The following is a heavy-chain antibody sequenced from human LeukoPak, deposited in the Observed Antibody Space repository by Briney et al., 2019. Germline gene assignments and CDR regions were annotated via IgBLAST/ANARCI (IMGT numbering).Heavy chain of an antibody. CDR1: GGSISSGSYY. J-gene: IGHJ6*03. CDR2: IYTSGST. CDR3: ARTEYYGSGSYLTRAETYYYYYMDV. V-gene: IGHV4-61*02. D-gene: IGHD3-10*01. Sequence: ASQTLSLTCTVSGGSISSGSYYWSWIRQPAGKGLEWIGRIYTSGSTNYNPSLKSRVTISVDTSKNQFSLKLSSVTAADTAVYYCARTEYYGSGSYLTRAETYYYYYMDVWGKGTTVTVSS.